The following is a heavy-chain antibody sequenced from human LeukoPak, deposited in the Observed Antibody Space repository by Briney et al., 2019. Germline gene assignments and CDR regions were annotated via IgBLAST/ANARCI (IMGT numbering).Heavy chain of an antibody. D-gene: IGHD3-22*01. CDR1: GFTFSSYA. CDR3: AKENYDSSGYYYSDY. CDR2: ISGSGGST. J-gene: IGHJ4*02. Sequence: PGGSLRLSCAASGFTFSSYAMSWVRQAPGKVLEWVSAISGSGGSTYYADSVKGRFTISRDNSKNTLYLQMNSLRAEDTAVYYCAKENYDSSGYYYSDYWGQGTLVTVSS. V-gene: IGHV3-23*01.